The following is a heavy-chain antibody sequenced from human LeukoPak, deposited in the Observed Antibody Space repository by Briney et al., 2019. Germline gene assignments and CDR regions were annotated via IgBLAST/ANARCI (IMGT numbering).Heavy chain of an antibody. J-gene: IGHJ4*02. CDR3: ARRYCFSTSCYEGLDY. CDR2: IYPGDSDT. D-gene: IGHD2-2*01. V-gene: IGHV5-51*01. Sequence: GESLKISCKGSGYSFTSYWIGWVRQTPGKGLEWMGIIYPGDSDTRYSPSFQGQVTISADKSISTAYLQWSSLKASDTAMYYCARRYCFSTSCYEGLDYWGQGTLVTVSS. CDR1: GYSFTSYW.